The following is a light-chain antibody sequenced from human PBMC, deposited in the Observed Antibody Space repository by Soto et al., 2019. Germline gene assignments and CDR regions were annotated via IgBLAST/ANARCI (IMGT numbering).Light chain of an antibody. CDR2: DVS. J-gene: IGKJ5*01. V-gene: IGKV2D-29*01. Sequence: DVVVTQTPLSLSVTPGQLASMSCKSSQSLRYSDGKHYLYWYLQSPGQPPQLLIYDVSNRSSGVPDRFSGSGSGTDFTLKISRVEAEDVGVYYCMQRTHVPIAFGQGTRLEIK. CDR1: QSLRYSDGKHY. CDR3: MQRTHVPIA.